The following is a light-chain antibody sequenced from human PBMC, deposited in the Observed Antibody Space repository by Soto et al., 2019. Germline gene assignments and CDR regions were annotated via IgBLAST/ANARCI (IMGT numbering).Light chain of an antibody. J-gene: IGKJ1*01. CDR1: QNIRNN. Sequence: EVVMTQSPASLSVSPGERVTLSCRARQNIRNNLAWYQQKPGHSPRLLISGASTREAGVPGRFSGSGSGTEFTLIISSLQSEDFAIYYCQQYNNWPPCTFGQGTKV. CDR3: QQYNNWPPCT. CDR2: GAS. V-gene: IGKV3-15*01.